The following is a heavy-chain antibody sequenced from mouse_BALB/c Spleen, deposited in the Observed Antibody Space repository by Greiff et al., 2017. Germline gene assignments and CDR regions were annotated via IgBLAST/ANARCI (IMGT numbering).Heavy chain of an antibody. V-gene: IGHV1-7*01. CDR2: INPSTGYT. J-gene: IGHJ4*01. CDR3: ARWRVSPYYYAMDY. Sequence: VQLVESGAELAKPGASVKMSCKASGYTFTSYWMHWVKQRPGQGLEWIGYINPSTGYTEYNQKFKDKATLTADKSSSTAYMQLSSLTSEDSAVYDCARWRVSPYYYAMDYWGQGTSVTVSA. CDR1: GYTFTSYW.